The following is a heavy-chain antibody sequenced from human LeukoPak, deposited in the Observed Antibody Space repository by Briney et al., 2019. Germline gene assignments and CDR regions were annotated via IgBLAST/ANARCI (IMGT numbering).Heavy chain of an antibody. V-gene: IGHV3-72*01. CDR2: IRNKANSYTT. J-gene: IGHJ3*02. CDR1: GFTFSDHY. D-gene: IGHD3-16*01. Sequence: GGSLRLSCAASGFTFSDHYMDWVRQAPGKGLGWVGRIRNKANSYTTDFAASVKGRFSISRDDSKNSLYLQMNSLKTEDTAVYYCVRGRGGGALDIWGQGTMVIVSS. CDR3: VRGRGGGALDI.